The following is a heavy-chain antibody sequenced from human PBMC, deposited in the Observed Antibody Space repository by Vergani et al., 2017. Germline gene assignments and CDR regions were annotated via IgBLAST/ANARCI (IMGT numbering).Heavy chain of an antibody. CDR3: ARERAYCGGDGRPEGEFDY. Sequence: QVQLVQSGAEGKKPGASVRVSCKASGYSFSNHYIHWVRQAPGQGLEWMGIINPHNGGTTYAQQFEGRVTMTEETSTNTIFLELSSLRSEDTAVYYGARERAYCGGDGRPEGEFDYWGQGTLVTVSS. CDR1: GYSFSNHY. V-gene: IGHV1-46*01. CDR2: INPHNGGT. J-gene: IGHJ4*02. D-gene: IGHD2-21*01.